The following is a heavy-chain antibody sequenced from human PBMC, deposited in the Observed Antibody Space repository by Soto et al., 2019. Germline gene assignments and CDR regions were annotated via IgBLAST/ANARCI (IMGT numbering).Heavy chain of an antibody. V-gene: IGHV5-51*01. CDR2: IYPGDSDT. CDR1: GYIFTSYW. J-gene: IGHJ4*02. CDR3: ARHQGSQWLAYFDY. D-gene: IGHD6-19*01. Sequence: AVESLKISCKGSGYIFTSYWIGCVLQMPGKGLEWMGIIYPGDSDTRYSPSFQGQVTISADKSISTAYLQWSSLKASDTAMYYCARHQGSQWLAYFDYWGQGTLVTVSS.